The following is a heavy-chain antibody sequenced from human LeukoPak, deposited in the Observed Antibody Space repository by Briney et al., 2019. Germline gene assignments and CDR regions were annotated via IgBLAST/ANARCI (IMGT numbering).Heavy chain of an antibody. Sequence: GGSLRLSCAASGFTFSDAWLNWVRRAPGKGLEWVSAISGSGGSAYYADSVKGRFTISRDNSKNTLYLQMNSLRAEDTAVYYCAKDRVAARSFDYWGQGTLVTVSS. J-gene: IGHJ4*02. CDR3: AKDRVAARSFDY. CDR1: GFTFSDAW. V-gene: IGHV3-23*01. D-gene: IGHD6-6*01. CDR2: ISGSGGSA.